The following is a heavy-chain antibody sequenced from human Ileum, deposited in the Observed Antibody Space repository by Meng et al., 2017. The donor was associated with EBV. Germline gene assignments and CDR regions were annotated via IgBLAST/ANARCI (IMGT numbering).Heavy chain of an antibody. CDR1: GYTFTSYA. CDR3: ARGAYRGTVTTPSGN. CDR2: INAGNGNT. Sequence: QVQLLRSGAEVKKPGASVKVSCKASGYTFTSYAMHWVRQAPGQRLEWMGWINAGNGNTKYSQKFQGRVTITRDTSASTAYMELSSLRSEDTAVYYCARGAYRGTVTTPSGNWGQGTLVTVSS. V-gene: IGHV1-3*01. J-gene: IGHJ4*02. D-gene: IGHD4-17*01.